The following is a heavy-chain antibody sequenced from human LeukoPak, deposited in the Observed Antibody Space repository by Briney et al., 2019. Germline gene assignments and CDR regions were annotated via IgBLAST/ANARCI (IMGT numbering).Heavy chain of an antibody. CDR2: INHSGST. CDR1: GGSFSNYF. V-gene: IGHV4-34*01. J-gene: IGHJ4*02. CDR3: ARPHSGTVNASTYGVIDY. Sequence: PSETLSLTCAVYGGSFSNYFWSWIRQPPEKGLEWIGEINHSGSTNYNPSLKSRVTISVDTSKNHFSLKLSSVTAADTAMYYCARPHSGTVNASTYGVIDYWGQGTLVTVSS. D-gene: IGHD2-8*01.